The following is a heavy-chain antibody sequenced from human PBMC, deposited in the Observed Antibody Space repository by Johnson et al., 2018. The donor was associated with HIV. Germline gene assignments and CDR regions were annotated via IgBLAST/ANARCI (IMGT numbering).Heavy chain of an antibody. CDR2: ISGDGSSS. CDR1: GFTISTFW. J-gene: IGHJ3*02. D-gene: IGHD6-6*01. V-gene: IGHV3-74*02. CDR3: ARAQLLADDAFNN. Sequence: MQLVESGGGVVQPGGSLRLSCEVSGFTISTFWMHWVRQVPGKGLMWVSRISGDGSSSSYADSVKGRFTISRDNAKNTLYLQLNSLRVEDTAIYYCARAQLLADDAFNNWGQGTMVTVSS.